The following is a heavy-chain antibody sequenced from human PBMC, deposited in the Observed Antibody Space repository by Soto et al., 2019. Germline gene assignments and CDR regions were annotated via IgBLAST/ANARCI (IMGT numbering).Heavy chain of an antibody. Sequence: SETLSLTCTVSGGSISSSSYYWGWIRQPPGKGLEWIGSIYYSGSTYYNPSLKSRVTISVDTSKNQFSLKLSSVTAADTAVYYCAMVPAAPHWVYYFGMDVWGQGTTVTVSS. J-gene: IGHJ6*02. D-gene: IGHD2-2*01. V-gene: IGHV4-39*07. CDR1: GGSISSSSYY. CDR2: IYYSGST. CDR3: AMVPAAPHWVYYFGMDV.